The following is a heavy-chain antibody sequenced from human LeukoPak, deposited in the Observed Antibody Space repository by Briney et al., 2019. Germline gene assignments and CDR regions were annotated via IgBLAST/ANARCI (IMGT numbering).Heavy chain of an antibody. V-gene: IGHV3-30*18. D-gene: IGHD3-10*01. Sequence: GGSLRLSCAASGFTFSSYGMHWVRQAPGKGLEWVAVISYDGSNKYYADSVKGRFTISRDNSKNTLYLQMNSLRAEDTAVYYCANGISGSGSYYPHYFDYWGQGTLVTVSS. CDR3: ANGISGSGSYYPHYFDY. CDR2: ISYDGSNK. J-gene: IGHJ4*02. CDR1: GFTFSSYG.